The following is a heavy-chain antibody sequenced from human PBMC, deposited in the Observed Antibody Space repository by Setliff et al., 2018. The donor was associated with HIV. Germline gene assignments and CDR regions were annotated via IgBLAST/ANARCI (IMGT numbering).Heavy chain of an antibody. CDR1: GFSVSDNY. CDR3: VRVRHYYGSGVSWGLDV. J-gene: IGHJ6*02. V-gene: IGHV3-53*01. D-gene: IGHD3-10*01. Sequence: LRLSCAPSGFSVSDNYMTWVRQAPGKGLEWVSILYINGRAFYADSVKGRFTISRDNSNNTLHLQMNSLRAEDTAVYYCVRVRHYYGSGVSWGLDVWGQGTTVTVSS. CDR2: LYINGRA.